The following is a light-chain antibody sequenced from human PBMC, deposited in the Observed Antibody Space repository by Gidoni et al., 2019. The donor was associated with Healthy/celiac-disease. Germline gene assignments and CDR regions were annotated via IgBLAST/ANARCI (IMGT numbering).Light chain of an antibody. J-gene: IGKJ2*01. Sequence: EIVMTQSPATLSVSTGERATLSCRASQSVSSNFAWYQQKPVQAPRLLIYGASTRAPGIPARFSGSGSGKEFTLTISSLQSEDFAVYYCQQYNNWPPNTFGQGTKLEIK. CDR2: GAS. CDR1: QSVSSN. CDR3: QQYNNWPPNT. V-gene: IGKV3-15*01.